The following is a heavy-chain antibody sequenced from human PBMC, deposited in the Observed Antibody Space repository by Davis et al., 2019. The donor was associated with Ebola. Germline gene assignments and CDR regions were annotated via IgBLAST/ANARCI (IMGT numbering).Heavy chain of an antibody. Sequence: GGSLRLSCAASGFTFSSYAMHWVRQAPGKGLEWVANIKQDGSEKYYVDSVKGRFTISRDNAKNSLYLQMNSLRAEDTAVYYCARGATIFGVALADYWGQGTLVTVSS. D-gene: IGHD3-3*01. J-gene: IGHJ4*02. V-gene: IGHV3-7*03. CDR2: IKQDGSEK. CDR3: ARGATIFGVALADY. CDR1: GFTFSSYA.